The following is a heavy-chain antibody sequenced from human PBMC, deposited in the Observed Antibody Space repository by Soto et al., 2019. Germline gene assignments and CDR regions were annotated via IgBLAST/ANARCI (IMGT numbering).Heavy chain of an antibody. J-gene: IGHJ4*02. V-gene: IGHV4-61*01. Sequence: QVQLQESGPGRVKPSETLSLTCSVSGGSVRTGSYHWSWIRQPPGQGLERIGLIPNNGSPDYNPSLKSRVVVSIDRSKNQSALKVNSVTAADTAVYFCARIGWGGDSWGQGTLVTVSS. CDR3: ARIGWGGDS. CDR2: IPNNGSP. CDR1: GGSVRTGSYH. D-gene: IGHD7-27*01.